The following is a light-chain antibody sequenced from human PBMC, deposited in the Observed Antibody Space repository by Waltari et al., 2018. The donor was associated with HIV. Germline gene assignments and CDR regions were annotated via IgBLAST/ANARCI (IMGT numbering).Light chain of an antibody. CDR3: GTRDNDLGPVI. CDR2: EST. V-gene: IGLV1-51*02. J-gene: IGLJ2*01. Sequence: SVLTQPPSKSAAPGQTVTISCAGHSSNIGANAVSWYQQLPGAAPKLIIYESTKRPSVISDRFPASKADTTATLDIAGVQPGDEAMYFCGTRDNDLGPVILGGGTWVTVL. CDR1: SSNIGANA.